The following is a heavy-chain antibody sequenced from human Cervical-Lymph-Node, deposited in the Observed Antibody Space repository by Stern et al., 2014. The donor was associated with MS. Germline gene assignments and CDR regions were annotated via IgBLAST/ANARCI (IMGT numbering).Heavy chain of an antibody. CDR3: ARSGTGDRRYFDS. CDR1: GDTVSSNSAA. V-gene: IGHV6-1*01. J-gene: IGHJ4*02. CDR2: TSSRSRWYS. D-gene: IGHD7-27*01. Sequence: QMQLVQSGPGLVKPSKTLSLTYAISGDTVSSNSAAWHWLRQSPSRGLEWLGRTSSRSRWYSDSAVSVKSRITINPDTSKNHFSLQLNSVTPEDTAVYYCARSGTGDRRYFDSWGQGTLVTVSS.